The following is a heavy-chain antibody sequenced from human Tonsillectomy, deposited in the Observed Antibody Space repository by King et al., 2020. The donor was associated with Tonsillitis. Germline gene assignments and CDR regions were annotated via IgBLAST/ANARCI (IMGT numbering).Heavy chain of an antibody. D-gene: IGHD4-23*01. Sequence: VQLVESGGGLVQPGGSLILSCSASGFTFSTYGMNWVRQAPGMGLEWVGSIGGTGETKSYVDSVKGRFTISRDNLKNTLYLQMNSLRAEDTAVYYCTKALTPVRCGMDVWGQGTTVSVSS. J-gene: IGHJ6*02. V-gene: IGHV3-23*04. CDR3: TKALTPVRCGMDV. CDR2: IGGTGETK. CDR1: GFTFSTYG.